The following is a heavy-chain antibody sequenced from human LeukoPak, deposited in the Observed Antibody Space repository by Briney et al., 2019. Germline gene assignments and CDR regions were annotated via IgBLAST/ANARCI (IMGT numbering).Heavy chain of an antibody. Sequence: SETLSLSCTVSGASVSGSDSNWGWVRQAPGKGLEWIGNAYYTGSTAYNPSLKSRVTMSVDTSKNQFSLKMTSVTAADTAVYYCTRLSKGRYFDYIFDYWGQGTLVTVSS. CDR1: GASVSGSDSN. V-gene: IGHV4-39*01. J-gene: IGHJ4*02. D-gene: IGHD3-9*01. CDR3: TRLSKGRYFDYIFDY. CDR2: AYYTGST.